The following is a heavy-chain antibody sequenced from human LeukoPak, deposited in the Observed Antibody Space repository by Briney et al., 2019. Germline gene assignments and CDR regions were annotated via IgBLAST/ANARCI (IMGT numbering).Heavy chain of an antibody. V-gene: IGHV1-69*05. CDR3: ARDLWYCSSTSCSSPGAFDI. CDR2: IIPIFGTA. J-gene: IGHJ3*02. D-gene: IGHD2-2*01. Sequence: SGKVSCKASGGTFSSYAISWVRQAPGQGLEWMGGIIPIFGTANYAQKFQGRVTITTDESTSTDYMELSSLRSEDTAVYYCARDLWYCSSTSCSSPGAFDIWGQGTMVTVSS. CDR1: GGTFSSYA.